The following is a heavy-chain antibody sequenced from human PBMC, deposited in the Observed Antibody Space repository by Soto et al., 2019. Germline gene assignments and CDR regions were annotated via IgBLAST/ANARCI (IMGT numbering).Heavy chain of an antibody. CDR3: TWMTTVTTMGY. CDR2: IKSRGSGATT. D-gene: IGHD4-17*01. J-gene: IGHJ4*02. V-gene: IGHV3-15*01. CDR1: GFTFSDAW. Sequence: EVLLVESGGGLVKPGGSLRVSCAASGFTFSDAWMSWVRQAPGKGLEWVGRIKSRGSGATTDYAAPVNGRFTISRDDLEKTIYLQMNSLKTEDTGVYYCTWMTTVTTMGYWGQGTLVTVSS.